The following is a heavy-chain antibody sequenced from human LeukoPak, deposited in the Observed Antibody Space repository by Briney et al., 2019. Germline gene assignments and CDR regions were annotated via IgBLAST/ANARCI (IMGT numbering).Heavy chain of an antibody. CDR2: IYYSGST. CDR1: DGSISSGGYY. CDR3: ARHGSYHDILTDYGPPVRMWWFDP. Sequence: SETLSLTCTVSDGSISSGGYYWSWIRQHPGTGLEWIGYIYYSGSTYYNPSLKSRVSMSVDTSKNQFSLKLSSVTAADTAVFYCARHGSYHDILTDYGPPVRMWWFDPWGQGTLVTVSS. J-gene: IGHJ5*02. D-gene: IGHD3-9*01. V-gene: IGHV4-39*01.